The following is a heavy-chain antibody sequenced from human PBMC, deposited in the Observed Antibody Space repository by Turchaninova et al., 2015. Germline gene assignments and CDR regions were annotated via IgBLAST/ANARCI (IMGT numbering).Heavy chain of an antibody. J-gene: IGHJ4*02. CDR2: IYHSGST. D-gene: IGHD7-27*01. CDR1: GYSISSGYY. Sequence: QVQLQESGPGLVKPSETLSITCAVSGYSISSGYYWGWIRQPPGKGLEWIGSIYHSGSTYYNPSLKSRVTISVDTSKNQFSLKLSSVTAADTAVYYCARHLNWAFDYWGQGTLVTVSS. V-gene: IGHV4-38-2*01. CDR3: ARHLNWAFDY.